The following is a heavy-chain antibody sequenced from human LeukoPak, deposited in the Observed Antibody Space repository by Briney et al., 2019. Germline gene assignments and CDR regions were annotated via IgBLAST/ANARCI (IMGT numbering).Heavy chain of an antibody. D-gene: IGHD3-3*01. V-gene: IGHV4-4*07. CDR2: IYTSGST. J-gene: IGHJ4*02. Sequence: KTSETLSLTRTVSGGSISSYYWSWIRQPAGKGLEWIGRIYTSGSTNYNPSLKSRVTMSVDTSKKQFSLKLSSVTAADTAVYYCASLNWSGYLDYWGQGTLVTVSS. CDR1: GGSISSYY. CDR3: ASLNWSGYLDY.